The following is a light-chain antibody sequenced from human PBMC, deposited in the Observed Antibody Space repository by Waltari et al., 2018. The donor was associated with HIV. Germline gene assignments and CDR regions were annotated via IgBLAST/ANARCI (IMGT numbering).Light chain of an antibody. Sequence: QSALTQPASVSGSPGQSLTISCTGTSSDVGGYTYVSWYQQHPGKAPKLMIYDVSNRPSGVSNRFSGSKSGNTASLTISGLQAEDEADYYCSSYTSNITRVFGGGTKLTVL. CDR3: SSYTSNITRV. CDR2: DVS. CDR1: SSDVGGYTY. V-gene: IGLV2-14*03. J-gene: IGLJ3*02.